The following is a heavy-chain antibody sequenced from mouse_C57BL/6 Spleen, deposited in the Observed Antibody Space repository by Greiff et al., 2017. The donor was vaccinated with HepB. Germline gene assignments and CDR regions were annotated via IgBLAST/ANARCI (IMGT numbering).Heavy chain of an antibody. CDR3: AREEDASYYFDY. Sequence: VQLQQSGAELVKPGASVKISCKASGYAFSSYWMNWVKQRPGKGLEWIGQIYPGDGDTNYNGKFKGKATLTADKSSSTAYMQLSSLTSEDSAVYFCAREEDASYYFDYWGQGTTLTVSS. D-gene: IGHD6-1*01. CDR2: IYPGDGDT. V-gene: IGHV1-80*01. CDR1: GYAFSSYW. J-gene: IGHJ2*01.